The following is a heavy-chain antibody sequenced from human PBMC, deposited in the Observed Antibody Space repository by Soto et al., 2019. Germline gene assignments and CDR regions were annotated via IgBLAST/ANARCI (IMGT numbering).Heavy chain of an antibody. D-gene: IGHD6-19*01. V-gene: IGHV1-69*13. CDR2: IIPIFGTA. CDR3: ARDLDFVAVAGTGWFDP. Sequence: ASVKVSCKASGGTFSSYAISWVRQAPGQGLEWMGGIIPIFGTANYAQKFQGRVTITADESTSTAYMELSSLRSEDTAVYYCARDLDFVAVAGTGWFDPWGQGTLVTVSS. J-gene: IGHJ5*02. CDR1: GGTFSSYA.